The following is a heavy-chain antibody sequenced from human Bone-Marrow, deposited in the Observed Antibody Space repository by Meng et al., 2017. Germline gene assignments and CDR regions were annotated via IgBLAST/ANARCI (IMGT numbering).Heavy chain of an antibody. J-gene: IGHJ4*02. CDR1: GYNFPDYW. CDR2: IDPKSGDT. CDR3: ARGLRWDFDY. D-gene: IGHD4-23*01. Sequence: QVQRGQSGAEVKKPGASVKVSCKPSGYNFPDYWLHWVRRAPGQGLEWMGRIDPKSGDTHYAQRFQGRVTMTTDTSTSTAYMELRSLRSDDTAVYYCARGLRWDFDYWGQGTLVTVSS. V-gene: IGHV1-2*06.